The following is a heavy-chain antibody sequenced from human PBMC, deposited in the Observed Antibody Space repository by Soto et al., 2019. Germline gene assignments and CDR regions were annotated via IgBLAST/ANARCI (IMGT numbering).Heavy chain of an antibody. J-gene: IGHJ4*02. CDR2: ISYDGSNK. CDR3: ARDSYGFDY. Sequence: GGSLRLSCAGYGFTFSNYAMHWVRQAPGKGLEWVAVISYDGSNKYYADSVKGRFTISRDNSRNTLYLQMNTLRAEDTAVYYCARDSYGFDYWGQGTLVTVSS. D-gene: IGHD4-17*01. CDR1: GFTFSNYA. V-gene: IGHV3-30-3*01.